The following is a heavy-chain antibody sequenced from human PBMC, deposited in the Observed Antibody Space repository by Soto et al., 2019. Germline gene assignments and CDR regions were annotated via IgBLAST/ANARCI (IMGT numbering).Heavy chain of an antibody. Sequence: QVQLVQSGAEVKKPGSSVKVSCKASGGTFSSYTISWVRQAPGQGLEWMGRIIPILGIANYAQKFQGRVTITADKSTSTAYMELSSLRSEDTAVYYCARDALTRLGYCSSTSCYELDYWGQGTLVTVSS. CDR1: GGTFSSYT. D-gene: IGHD2-2*01. J-gene: IGHJ4*02. CDR2: IIPILGIA. V-gene: IGHV1-69*08. CDR3: ARDALTRLGYCSSTSCYELDY.